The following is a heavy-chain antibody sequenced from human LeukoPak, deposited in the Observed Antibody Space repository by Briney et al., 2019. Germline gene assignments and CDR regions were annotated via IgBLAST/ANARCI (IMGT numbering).Heavy chain of an antibody. J-gene: IGHJ5*02. CDR3: ARFPSSSSYGNWFDP. D-gene: IGHD6-13*01. Sequence: GESLKISCKGSGYGFSSYWIGWVRQMPGKGLEWMGIIYPGDSDTKYSPSFQGQVTISVDKSISTAYLQWSTLKAPDTAMYYCARFPSSSSYGNWFDPWGQGTLVTVSS. CDR1: GYGFSSYW. V-gene: IGHV5-51*01. CDR2: IYPGDSDT.